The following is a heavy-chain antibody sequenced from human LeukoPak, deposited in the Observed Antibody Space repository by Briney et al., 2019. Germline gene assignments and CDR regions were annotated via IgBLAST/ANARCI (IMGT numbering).Heavy chain of an antibody. J-gene: IGHJ5*02. CDR2: ISSSSSTI. Sequence: GGSLRLSCAASGFTFSSYSMNWVRQAPGKGLEWVSYISSSSSTIYYADSVKGRFTISRGNAKNSLYLQMNSLRAEDTAVYYCARGRPFDPWGQGTLVTVSS. V-gene: IGHV3-48*01. CDR3: ARGRPFDP. CDR1: GFTFSSYS.